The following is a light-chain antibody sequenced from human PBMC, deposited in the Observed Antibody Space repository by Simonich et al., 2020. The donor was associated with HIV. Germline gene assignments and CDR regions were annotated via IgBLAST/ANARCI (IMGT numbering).Light chain of an antibody. CDR3: QQRSNWLT. Sequence: EIVLTQSPANLSLSPGERAPLSCRAGQSVSSYLAWYQQKPGQAPRLLIYDASNRATGIPARFSGSGSGTDFTLTISSLEPEDFAVYYCQQRSNWLTFGGGTKVEIK. V-gene: IGKV3-11*01. J-gene: IGKJ4*01. CDR1: QSVSSY. CDR2: DAS.